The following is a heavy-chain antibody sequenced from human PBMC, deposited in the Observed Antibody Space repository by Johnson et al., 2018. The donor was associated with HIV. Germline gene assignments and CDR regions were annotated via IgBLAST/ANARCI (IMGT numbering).Heavy chain of an antibody. Sequence: QVQLVESGGGVVQPGRSLRLSCAASGFTFSSYAMHWVRQAPGKGLEWVAIISYDGSNKYYADSVKGRFTISRDNSKNTLYLHMISLKTEDTAVYYCTTGTTVPTWDWGQGTMVTVSS. CDR1: GFTFSSYA. J-gene: IGHJ3*01. V-gene: IGHV3-30*04. CDR2: ISYDGSNK. D-gene: IGHD4-17*01. CDR3: TTGTTVPTWD.